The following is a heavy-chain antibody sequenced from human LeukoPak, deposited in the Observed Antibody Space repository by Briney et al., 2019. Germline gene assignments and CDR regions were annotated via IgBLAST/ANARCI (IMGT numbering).Heavy chain of an antibody. V-gene: IGHV3-9*01. Sequence: SLRLSCAASGFTFYDYAMHWVRQAPGQGLEWGSGISWDSGSIAYADSVKGRFTISRDNAKNSLYLQMHSLRAEDTDLYYCAEGSATMIVVVAPDYWGQGTLVTVSS. CDR3: AEGSATMIVVVAPDY. J-gene: IGHJ4*02. D-gene: IGHD3-22*01. CDR2: ISWDSGSI. CDR1: GFTFYDYA.